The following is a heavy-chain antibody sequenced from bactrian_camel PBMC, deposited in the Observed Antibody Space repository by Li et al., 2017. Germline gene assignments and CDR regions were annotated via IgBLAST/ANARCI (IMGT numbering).Heavy chain of an antibody. CDR2: VNRDGGYT. Sequence: VQLVESGGGLVQPGGSLRVSCATSGFAFSSYAMNWVRQTPGKGLDWVSSVNRDGGYTYYVDSVKGRFTISQDNAKNTVFLQMNSLKPEDTAMYYCAAGGTPYACYSGSWSSPRLFSYWGQGTQVTVS. V-gene: IGHV3S31*01. D-gene: IGHD3*01. CDR3: AAGGTPYACYSGSWSSPRLFSY. CDR1: GFAFSSYA. J-gene: IGHJ6*01.